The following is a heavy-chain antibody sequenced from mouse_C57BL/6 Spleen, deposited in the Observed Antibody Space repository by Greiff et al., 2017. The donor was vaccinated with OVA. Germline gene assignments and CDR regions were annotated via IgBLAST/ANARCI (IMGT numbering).Heavy chain of an antibody. Sequence: VQLQQSGPELVKPGASVKLSCKASGYTFTSYDINWVKQRPGQGLEWIGWIYPRDGSTKYNEKFKGKAALTVDKSYSTAYMELHSLTSEDSAVYFCAREVTTVVAKNWYFDVWGTGTTVTVSS. CDR2: IYPRDGST. D-gene: IGHD1-1*01. CDR1: GYTFTSYD. V-gene: IGHV1-85*01. CDR3: AREVTTVVAKNWYFDV. J-gene: IGHJ1*03.